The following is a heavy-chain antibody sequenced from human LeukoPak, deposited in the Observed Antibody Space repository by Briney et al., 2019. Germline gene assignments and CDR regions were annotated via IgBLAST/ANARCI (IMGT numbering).Heavy chain of an antibody. V-gene: IGHV3-21*04. Sequence: GGSLRLSCAASEFTFSTYHMHWVRQAPGKGLEWVSSLSSSSSSFIYYADSVKGRFTISRDNAKNSVYLQMNSLRAEDTAVYYCARGGAWYYYDSSGYYPNYFDYWGQGTLVTVSS. CDR2: LSSSSSSFI. CDR1: EFTFSTYH. J-gene: IGHJ4*02. CDR3: ARGGAWYYYDSSGYYPNYFDY. D-gene: IGHD3-22*01.